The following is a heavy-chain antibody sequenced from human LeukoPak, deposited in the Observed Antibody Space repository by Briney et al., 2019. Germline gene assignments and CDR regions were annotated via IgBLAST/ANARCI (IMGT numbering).Heavy chain of an antibody. D-gene: IGHD4-17*01. CDR1: GGSISSGGYS. Sequence: SQTLSLTCAVSGGSISSGGYSWSWIRQPPGKGLEWIGYIYHSGSTYYNPSLKSRVTISVDGSKNQFSLKLSSVTAADTAVYYCARGSTVVTPYFDYWGQGTLVTVSS. CDR2: IYHSGST. J-gene: IGHJ4*02. CDR3: ARGSTVVTPYFDY. V-gene: IGHV4-30-2*01.